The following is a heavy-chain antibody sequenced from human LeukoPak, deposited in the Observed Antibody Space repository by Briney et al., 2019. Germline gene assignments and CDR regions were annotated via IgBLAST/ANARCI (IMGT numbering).Heavy chain of an antibody. CDR1: GFTFSSYA. J-gene: IGHJ4*02. CDR3: AKDEDGYYDILTGYFRAFDY. Sequence: PGGSLRLSCAASGFTFSSYAMSWVRQAPGKWLEWVSAISGSGGSTYYADSVKGRFTISRDNSKNTLYLQMNSLRAEDTAVYYCAKDEDGYYDILTGYFRAFDYWGQGTLVTVSS. CDR2: ISGSGGST. V-gene: IGHV3-23*01. D-gene: IGHD3-9*01.